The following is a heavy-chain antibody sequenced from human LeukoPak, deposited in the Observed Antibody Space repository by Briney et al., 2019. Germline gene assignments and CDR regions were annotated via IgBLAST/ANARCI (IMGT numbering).Heavy chain of an antibody. CDR3: TRVISRLTIFGVVIEGAVDY. Sequence: GRSLRLSCTASGFTFGDYAMSWVRQAPGKGLELGGFIRSKAYGGTTEYAASVKGRFTISRDDSKSIAYLQMNSLKTEDTAVYYCTRVISRLTIFGVVIEGAVDYWGQGTLVTVSS. V-gene: IGHV3-49*04. CDR1: GFTFGDYA. D-gene: IGHD3-3*01. J-gene: IGHJ4*02. CDR2: IRSKAYGGTT.